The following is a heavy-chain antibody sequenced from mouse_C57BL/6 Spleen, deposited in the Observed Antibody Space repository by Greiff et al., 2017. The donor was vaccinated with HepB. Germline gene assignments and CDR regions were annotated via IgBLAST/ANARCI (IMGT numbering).Heavy chain of an antibody. CDR3: ARHYYGGGFYDY. J-gene: IGHJ2*01. CDR1: GYTFTSYW. V-gene: IGHV1-52*01. D-gene: IGHD1-2*01. Sequence: QVQLQQPGAELVRPGSSVKLSCKASGYTFTSYWMHWVKQRPIQGLEWIGNIDPSDSETHYNQKFKDKATLTVDKSSSTAYMPLSSLTSEDSAVYYCARHYYGGGFYDYWGQGTTLTVSS. CDR2: IDPSDSET.